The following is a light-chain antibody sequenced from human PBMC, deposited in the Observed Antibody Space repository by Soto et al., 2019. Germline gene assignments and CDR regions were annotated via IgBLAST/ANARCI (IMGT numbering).Light chain of an antibody. Sequence: EIELTQSPGTLSLSPGERATLSCRASQSVSSSYLAWYQQKPGQAPRLLIYAASSRATGIPDRFSGSGSGTDFTLTISRLEPEDFAVYYCQQYGNSPQTCGQGTKGDIK. J-gene: IGKJ1*01. V-gene: IGKV3-20*01. CDR2: AAS. CDR1: QSVSSSY. CDR3: QQYGNSPQT.